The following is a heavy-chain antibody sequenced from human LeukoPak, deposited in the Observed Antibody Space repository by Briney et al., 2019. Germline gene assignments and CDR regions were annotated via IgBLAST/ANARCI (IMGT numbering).Heavy chain of an antibody. CDR2: IYYSGST. CDR3: ARTGIAVAGTFDY. Sequence: SETLSLTCTVSGGSISSYYWSWIRQPPGKGLEWIGYIYYSGSTNYNPSLKSRVTISVDTSKNQFSLKLSSVTAADTAVYYCARTGIAVAGTFDYWGQGTLVTVSS. J-gene: IGHJ4*02. D-gene: IGHD6-19*01. V-gene: IGHV4-59*08. CDR1: GGSISSYY.